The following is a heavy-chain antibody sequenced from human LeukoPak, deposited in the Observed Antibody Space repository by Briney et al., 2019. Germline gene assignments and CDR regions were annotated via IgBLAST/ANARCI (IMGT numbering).Heavy chain of an antibody. CDR3: ARDTSSWSDY. V-gene: IGHV3-7*01. D-gene: IGHD6-13*01. Sequence: GGSLRLSCAASGFTFSSDWMNWVRQAPGKGLEWVANINQGGSVKNYVDSVEGRFTISRDNAKNSLYLQMNSLRAEDTAVYYCARDTSSWSDYWGQGTLVTVSS. CDR1: GFTFSSDW. CDR2: INQGGSVK. J-gene: IGHJ4*02.